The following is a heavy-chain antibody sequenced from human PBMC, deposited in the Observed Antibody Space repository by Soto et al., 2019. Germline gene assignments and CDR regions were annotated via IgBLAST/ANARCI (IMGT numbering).Heavy chain of an antibody. J-gene: IGHJ4*02. CDR1: GFTYSNYW. CDR2: IRQDGNEN. CDR3: ARHHIDGSKFDY. Sequence: EVQLVDSGGGLVQPGGSLRLSCASSGFTYSNYWMSWVRQAPGKRLEWVANIRQDGNENYYVDSLKCRFTTSRDNTKTSFYLPMNNLRAEDTAVYYSARHHIDGSKFDYWGRGTLVNASS. V-gene: IGHV3-7*01. D-gene: IGHD2-21*01.